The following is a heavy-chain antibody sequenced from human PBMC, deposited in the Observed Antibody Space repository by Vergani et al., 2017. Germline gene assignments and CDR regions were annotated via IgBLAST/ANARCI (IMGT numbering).Heavy chain of an antibody. CDR3: VRVPLIRRGSGNYGINNYHGMDV. CDR1: GFISSSYW. CDR2: VNQDGSEK. D-gene: IGHD3-10*01. J-gene: IGHJ6*02. Sequence: EGQLVESGGDWVQRGGSLRLSCAASGFISSSYWMSWVSQAPGKGLEWVANVNQDGSEKYYVDSVRGRFTISRDNAKNSIYLQMNSLRAEDTAVYFCVRVPLIRRGSGNYGINNYHGMDVWGQGTTVIVSS. V-gene: IGHV3-7*01.